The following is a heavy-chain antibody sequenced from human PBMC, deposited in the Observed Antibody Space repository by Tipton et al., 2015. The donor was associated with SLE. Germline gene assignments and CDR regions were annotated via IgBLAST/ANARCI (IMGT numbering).Heavy chain of an antibody. CDR2: INHSGST. J-gene: IGHJ4*02. V-gene: IGHV4-34*01. D-gene: IGHD3-10*01. CDR1: GGSFSGYY. CDR3: ARAGVAMVRGVSLGY. Sequence: LRLSCAVYGGSFSGYYWSWIRQPPGKGLEWIGEINHSGSTNYNPSLKSRVTISVDTSKNQFSLKLSSVTAADTAVYYCARAGVAMVRGVSLGYWGQGTLVTVSS.